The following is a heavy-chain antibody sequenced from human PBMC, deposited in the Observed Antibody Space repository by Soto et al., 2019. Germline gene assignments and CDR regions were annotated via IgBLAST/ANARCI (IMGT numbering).Heavy chain of an antibody. D-gene: IGHD6-13*01. V-gene: IGHV3-23*01. CDR1: GFTFSSYA. CDR2: ISGSGGST. CDR3: AKAQQQLTKPFGY. J-gene: IGHJ4*02. Sequence: GGSLRLSCAASGFTFSSYAMSWVRQAPGKGLEWVSAISGSGGSTYYADSVEGRFTISRDNSKNTLYLQMNSLRAEGTAVYYCAKAQQQLTKPFGYWGQGTLVTVSS.